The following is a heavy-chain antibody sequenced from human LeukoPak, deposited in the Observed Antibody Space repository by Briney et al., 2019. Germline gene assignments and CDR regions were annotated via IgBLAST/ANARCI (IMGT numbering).Heavy chain of an antibody. D-gene: IGHD6-13*01. CDR1: DGPLSTYY. V-gene: IGHV4-59*01. CDR3: VRGGSWFKYFDY. CDR2: IYYTGST. J-gene: IGHJ4*02. Sequence: SETLSLTCTVSDGPLSTYYWSWIRQPPGKGLEWIAYIYYTGSTNYTPSPKSRVTISVDTSKNQFSLSLSSVTAADTAVYYCVRGGSWFKYFDYWGQGTLVTVSS.